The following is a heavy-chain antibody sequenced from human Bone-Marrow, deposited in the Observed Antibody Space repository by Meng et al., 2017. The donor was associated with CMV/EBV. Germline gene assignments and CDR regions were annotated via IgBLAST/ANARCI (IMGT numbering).Heavy chain of an antibody. J-gene: IGHJ5*02. CDR2: INHSGST. D-gene: IGHD6-13*01. CDR1: GGSFSGYY. V-gene: IGHV4-34*01. Sequence: SETLSLTCAVYGGSFSGYYWSRIRQPPGKGLEWIGEINHSGSTNYNPSLKSRVNISVDTSKKQFSLKRSSVTAADTAVYYCARSFIAAADRFDPWGQGTLVTVPS. CDR3: ARSFIAAADRFDP.